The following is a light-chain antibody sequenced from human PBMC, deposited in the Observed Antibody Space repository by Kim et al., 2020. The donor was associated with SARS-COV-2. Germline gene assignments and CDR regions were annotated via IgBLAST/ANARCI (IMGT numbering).Light chain of an antibody. J-gene: IGLJ3*02. CDR1: KLGDKY. V-gene: IGLV3-1*01. Sequence: SYELTQPPSVSVSPGQTASITCSGDKLGDKYICWYQQKPGQSPVLVIYQDIMRPSGIPERFSGSSSGNTATLTISGAQFMDEADYYCQAWDSSTKVVFGGGTKLTVL. CDR2: QDI. CDR3: QAWDSSTKVV.